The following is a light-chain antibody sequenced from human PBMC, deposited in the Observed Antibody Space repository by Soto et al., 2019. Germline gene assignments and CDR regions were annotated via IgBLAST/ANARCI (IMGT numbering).Light chain of an antibody. CDR2: WAS. J-gene: IGKJ1*01. CDR1: QNVLYSSNNKHY. Sequence: DIVATQARDFLAVSLGERATLNCTSSQNVLYSSNNKHYLAWYQQKPGQPPKLLISWASTRESGVPDRFSGSGSGTDFTLSISSLQAEDVAVYYCQQYYSTPWTLGQGTKVDIK. CDR3: QQYYSTPWT. V-gene: IGKV4-1*01.